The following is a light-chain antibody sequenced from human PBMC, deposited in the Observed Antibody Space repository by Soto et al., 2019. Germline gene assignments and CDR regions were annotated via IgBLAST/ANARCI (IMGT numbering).Light chain of an antibody. V-gene: IGKV3-15*01. CDR1: QSIRNY. CDR3: QQYNDWPPRIT. J-gene: IGKJ4*01. Sequence: EVVLTQSPATLSLSPGERATLSCRASQSIRNYLAWYQQKPGQAPRLLIYDASTRATGIPARFSGSGSGTEFTLTISSLQSEDFAIYYCQQYNDWPPRITFGGGTKVEIK. CDR2: DAS.